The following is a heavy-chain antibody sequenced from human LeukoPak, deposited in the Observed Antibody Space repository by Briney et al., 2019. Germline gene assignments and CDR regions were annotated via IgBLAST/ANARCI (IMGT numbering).Heavy chain of an antibody. V-gene: IGHV3-21*01. CDR1: GFTFSSYS. CDR3: ARKRITMIVPDAFDI. CDR2: ISSSSSYI. Sequence: GGSLRLSCAASGFTFSSYSMNWVRQAPGKGLEWVSSISSSSSYIYYADSVKGRFIISRDNAKSSLYLQMNSLRAEDTAVYYCARKRITMIVPDAFDIWGQGTMVTVSS. J-gene: IGHJ3*02. D-gene: IGHD3-22*01.